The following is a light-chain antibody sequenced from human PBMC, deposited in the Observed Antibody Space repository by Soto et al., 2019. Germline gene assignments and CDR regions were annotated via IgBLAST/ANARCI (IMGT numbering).Light chain of an antibody. J-gene: IGKJ1*01. V-gene: IGKV1-6*01. CDR1: QDIRSD. CDR2: SAS. Sequence: AIQMTQSPSSLSASVGDRVTITCRASQDIRSDLGWYQQKPGKAPKLLIYSASSLQSGVPSRFAGTASGTDFTLTISSLQPEDFATYYCLQDFNYKWMSCQGPKVHI. CDR3: LQDFNYKWM.